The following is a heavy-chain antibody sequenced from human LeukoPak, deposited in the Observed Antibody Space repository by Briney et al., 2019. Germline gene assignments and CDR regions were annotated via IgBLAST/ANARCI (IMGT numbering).Heavy chain of an antibody. CDR2: INPNSGGT. CDR3: AKGRYPGSGSYLNSHDY. V-gene: IGHV1-2*02. J-gene: IGHJ4*02. CDR1: GYTFTGYY. D-gene: IGHD3-10*01. Sequence: GASVKVSCKASGYTFTGYYMHWVRQAPGQGLEWMGWINPNSGGTNYAQKFQGRVTMTRDTSISTAYMELSRLRSDDTAVYSCAKGRYPGSGSYLNSHDYWGQGTLVTVSS.